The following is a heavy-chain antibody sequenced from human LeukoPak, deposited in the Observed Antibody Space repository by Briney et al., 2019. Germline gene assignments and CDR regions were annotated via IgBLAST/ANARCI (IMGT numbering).Heavy chain of an antibody. CDR1: GYTFTNNY. V-gene: IGHV1-46*01. J-gene: IGHJ4*02. CDR3: ARDQEGFDY. Sequence: ASVKVSFKASGYTFTNNYLHWVRQAPGQGLEWMGMIYPRDGSTSYAQNFQGRVTVTRDTSTTTVHMELRGLRSEDTAVYYCARDQEGFDYWGQGTVVTVSS. CDR2: IYPRDGST.